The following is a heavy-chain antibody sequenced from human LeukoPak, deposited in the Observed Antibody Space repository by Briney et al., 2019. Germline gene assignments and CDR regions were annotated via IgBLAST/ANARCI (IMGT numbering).Heavy chain of an antibody. V-gene: IGHV4-39*07. J-gene: IGHJ5*02. Sequence: SETLSLTCTVSGGSISSSSYYWGWIRQPPGKGLEWIGSIYYSGSTYYNPSLKSRVTISIDTSKNQFSLKLSSVTAADTAVYYCARDKYRQSFGELLGVSWSDPWGQGTLVTVSS. CDR3: ARDKYRQSFGELLGVSWSDP. D-gene: IGHD3-10*01. CDR1: GGSISSSSYY. CDR2: IYYSGST.